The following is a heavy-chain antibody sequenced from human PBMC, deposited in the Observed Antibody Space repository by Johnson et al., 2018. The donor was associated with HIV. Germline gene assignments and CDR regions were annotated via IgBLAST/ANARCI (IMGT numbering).Heavy chain of an antibody. CDR2: ISYDGSNK. CDR3: ARQLGSDAFDI. CDR1: GFTFSNFA. J-gene: IGHJ3*02. D-gene: IGHD7-27*01. V-gene: IGHV3-30*04. Sequence: VQLVESGGGVVQPGRSLRLSCAASGFTFSNFAMHWVRQAPGKGLEWVVVISYDGSNKYFADSVKGRFTISRDNSKNSLYLQMNSLRAEDTGVYYCARQLGSDAFDIWGQGTMVTVSS.